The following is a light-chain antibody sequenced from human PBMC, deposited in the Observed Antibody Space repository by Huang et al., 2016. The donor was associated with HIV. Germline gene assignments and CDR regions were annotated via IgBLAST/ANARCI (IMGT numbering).Light chain of an antibody. J-gene: IGKJ2*01. Sequence: DIQMTQSPSSLSASVGDRVTITCRASQSISSYLNWYQQKPGKAPKPLIYAASSLQSGVPSRFSGSGSGTDFTLTISSLQPEDFATYYCQQSYSPYTFGQGTKLEIK. CDR2: AAS. CDR1: QSISSY. CDR3: QQSYSPYT. V-gene: IGKV1-39*01.